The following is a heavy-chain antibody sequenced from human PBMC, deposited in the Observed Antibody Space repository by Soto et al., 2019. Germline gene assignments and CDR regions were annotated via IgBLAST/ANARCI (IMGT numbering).Heavy chain of an antibody. CDR2: MYFSENT. D-gene: IGHD5-18*01. CDR1: GGSISDYY. CDR3: ARVAYGYYLDY. V-gene: IGHV4-59*01. J-gene: IGHJ4*02. Sequence: SETLSLTCTVSGGSISDYYWSWIRQPPGKGLEWIGYMYFSENTNYNPSLKSRVTISKDTSKNQFSLKLNSVTAADTAVYYCARVAYGYYLDYWGQGTLVTVSS.